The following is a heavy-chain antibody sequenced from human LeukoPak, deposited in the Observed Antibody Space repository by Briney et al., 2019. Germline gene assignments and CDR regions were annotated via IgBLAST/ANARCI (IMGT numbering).Heavy chain of an antibody. J-gene: IGHJ5*02. D-gene: IGHD3-10*01. V-gene: IGHV4-61*02. Sequence: SQTLSLTCTVSGGSISSGCYYWSWIRQPAGKGLEWIGRIYTSGSTNYNPSLKSRVTISVDTSKNQFSLKLSSVTAADTAVYYCARGSPLWFGELLSWWFDPWGQGTLVTVSS. CDR2: IYTSGST. CDR3: ARGSPLWFGELLSWWFDP. CDR1: GGSISSGCYY.